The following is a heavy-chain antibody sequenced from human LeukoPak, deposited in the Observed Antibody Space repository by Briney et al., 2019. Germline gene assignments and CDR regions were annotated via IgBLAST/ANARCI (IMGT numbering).Heavy chain of an antibody. CDR1: GGSISSYY. Sequence: PSETLSLTCTVSGGSISSYYWSWIRQPAGKGLEWIGRIYTSGSTYYNPSLKSRVTISVDTSKNQFSLKLSSVTAVDTAVYYCAKVSAAGTIDYWGQGTLVTVSS. V-gene: IGHV4-4*07. CDR3: AKVSAAGTIDY. D-gene: IGHD6-13*01. CDR2: IYTSGST. J-gene: IGHJ4*02.